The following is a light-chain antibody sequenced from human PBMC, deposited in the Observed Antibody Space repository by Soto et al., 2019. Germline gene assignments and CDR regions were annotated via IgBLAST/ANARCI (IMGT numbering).Light chain of an antibody. CDR1: QNISNY. V-gene: IGKV1-39*01. Sequence: DIQMTQSPSSLSASVGDRVTITCRASQNISNYLNRYQQKPGKAPKLLIYTTSNLQSGVPSRFSGSGSATHFTLTISSLQPEDFATYYCQQHYNTPRTFGQGTKVDIK. CDR2: TTS. J-gene: IGKJ1*01. CDR3: QQHYNTPRT.